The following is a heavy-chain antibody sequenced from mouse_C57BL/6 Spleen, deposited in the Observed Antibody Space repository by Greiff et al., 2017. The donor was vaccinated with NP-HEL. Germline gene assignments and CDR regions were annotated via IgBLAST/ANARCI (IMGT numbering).Heavy chain of an antibody. V-gene: IGHV5-9-1*02. D-gene: IGHD1-1*01. CDR2: ISSGGDYI. J-gene: IGHJ4*01. CDR3: TRERDGSSYGYYAMDY. CDR1: GFTFSSYA. Sequence: EVQVVESGEGLVKPGGSLKLSCAASGFTFSSYAMSWVRQTPEKRLEWVAYISSGGDYIYYADTVKGRFTISRDNARNTLYLQMSSLKSEDTAMYYCTRERDGSSYGYYAMDYWGQGTSVTVSS.